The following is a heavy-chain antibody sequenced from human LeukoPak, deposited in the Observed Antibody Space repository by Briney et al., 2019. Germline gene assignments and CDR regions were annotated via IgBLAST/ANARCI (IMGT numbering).Heavy chain of an antibody. CDR3: ARHGLVRVGGYSGHASPGPYYYLYAMDV. CDR2: INPDDSDT. CDR1: GYSFINNW. D-gene: IGHD5-12*01. Sequence: GESLKISCKGFGYSFINNWIGWVRQVPGKGLEWMGIINPDDSDTRYSPSFQGQVTISVDKSISTAYLQWSSLKASDNAMYYCARHGLVRVGGYSGHASPGPYYYLYAMDVWGQGTTVTVSS. V-gene: IGHV5-51*01. J-gene: IGHJ6*02.